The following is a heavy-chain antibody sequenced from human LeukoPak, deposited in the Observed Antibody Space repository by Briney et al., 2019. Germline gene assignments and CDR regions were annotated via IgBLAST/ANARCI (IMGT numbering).Heavy chain of an antibody. CDR3: GTRYSDSDGYWYFDY. D-gene: IGHD3-22*01. V-gene: IGHV3-7*01. Sequence: PGGSLRXSCRASGITFSDCWMSWVRQAPGKGLEWVAHIKEDGSEKYYLDSVKGRFTISRDNAKKSLYLQMNGVRVADTAVYYCGTRYSDSDGYWYFDYWGQGTLVTVSS. J-gene: IGHJ4*02. CDR1: GITFSDCW. CDR2: IKEDGSEK.